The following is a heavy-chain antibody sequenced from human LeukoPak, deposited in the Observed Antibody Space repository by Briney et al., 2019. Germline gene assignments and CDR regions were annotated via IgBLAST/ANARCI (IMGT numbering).Heavy chain of an antibody. V-gene: IGHV3-20*04. J-gene: IGHJ4*02. D-gene: IGHD2-2*01. CDR2: INWSGGST. Sequence: GGSLRLSCTASGFAFDEHGVSWVRQVPGKGLEWVSGINWSGGSTGYADPLRGRFTISRDNAKNSLYLQMDSLRAEDTALYYCARAPITSPFYFDYWGQGTLVTDSS. CDR1: GFAFDEHG. CDR3: ARAPITSPFYFDY.